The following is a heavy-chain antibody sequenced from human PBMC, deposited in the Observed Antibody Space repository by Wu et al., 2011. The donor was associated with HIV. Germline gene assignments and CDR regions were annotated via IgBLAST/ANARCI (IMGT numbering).Heavy chain of an antibody. CDR3: ATVAGAAAGEAFDV. J-gene: IGHJ3*01. Sequence: VQLVQSGAEVKRPGASVKVSCKASGYTFTGHLLHWVRQAPGQGLEYVAWINPDNGYTKYAQKFQGWVTLTRDSSINTAYLQLARVTSDDTAVYYCATVAGAAAGEAFDVWGQGTMVTVSS. D-gene: IGHD6-13*01. V-gene: IGHV1-2*04. CDR2: INPDNGYT. CDR1: GYTFTGHL.